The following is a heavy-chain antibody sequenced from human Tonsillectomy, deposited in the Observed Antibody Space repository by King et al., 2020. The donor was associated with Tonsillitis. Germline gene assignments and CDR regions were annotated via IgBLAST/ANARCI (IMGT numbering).Heavy chain of an antibody. CDR3: ARGYDILTGYYTALAFDY. D-gene: IGHD3-9*01. Sequence: QLVQSGAEVKKPGASVKVSCKASGYTFTSYGISWVRQAPGQGLEWMGWISAYNGNTNYAQKLQGRVTMTTDTSTSTAYMELRSLRSDDTAVYYCARGYDILTGYYTALAFDYWGQGTLVTVSS. J-gene: IGHJ4*02. CDR2: ISAYNGNT. CDR1: GYTFTSYG. V-gene: IGHV1-18*01.